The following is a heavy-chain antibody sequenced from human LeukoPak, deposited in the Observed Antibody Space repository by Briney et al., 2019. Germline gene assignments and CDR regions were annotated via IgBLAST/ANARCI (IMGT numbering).Heavy chain of an antibody. CDR2: IYSSGST. J-gene: IGHJ4*02. V-gene: IGHV4-4*09. D-gene: IGHD5-24*01. CDR3: ANSYNVKVVPFDC. Sequence: PSETLSLTCTVSDGSISNSDWNWVRQPPGKGLEWLGYIYSSGSTNYNPSLKSRITLSIDTSKNQFSLRLTSVTAADTAVYYCANSYNVKVVPFDCWGQGSLVTVSS. CDR1: DGSISNSD.